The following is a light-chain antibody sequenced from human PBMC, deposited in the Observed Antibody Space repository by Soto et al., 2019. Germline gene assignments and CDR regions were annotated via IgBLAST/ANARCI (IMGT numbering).Light chain of an antibody. CDR3: SSCTSASTYVI. J-gene: IGLJ2*01. Sequence: QSVLTQPASVSGSPGQSITISCSGTSSDVGGYNQVSWFQQHPGKAPKLMIYEVSNRPSGVSNRFSGSKSGNTASLTISGLQAEDEADYYCSSCTSASTYVIFGGGTKLTVL. CDR2: EVS. CDR1: SSDVGGYNQ. V-gene: IGLV2-14*01.